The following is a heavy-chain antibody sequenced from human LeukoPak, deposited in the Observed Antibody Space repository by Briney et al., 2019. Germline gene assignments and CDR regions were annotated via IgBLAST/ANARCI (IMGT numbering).Heavy chain of an antibody. V-gene: IGHV3-30*18. CDR3: AKDIAEGSHRILYYFDY. Sequence: GGSLRLSCAASGFTFSNHGMHWVRQAPGEGLEWVAVISYDGSNKYYADSVKGRFTISRDNSKNTLYLQMNSLRVEDTAVYYCAKDIAEGSHRILYYFDYWGQGTLVTVSS. D-gene: IGHD2/OR15-2a*01. J-gene: IGHJ4*02. CDR1: GFTFSNHG. CDR2: ISYDGSNK.